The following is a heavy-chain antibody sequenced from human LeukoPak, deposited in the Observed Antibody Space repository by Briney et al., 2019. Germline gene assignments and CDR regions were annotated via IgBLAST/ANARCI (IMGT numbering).Heavy chain of an antibody. J-gene: IGHJ5*02. CDR1: GYTFTSYY. V-gene: IGHV1-46*01. D-gene: IGHD3-3*01. Sequence: GASVKVSCKASGYTFTSYYMHWVRQAPGQGLEWMGIINPSSGSTSYAQKFQGRVTMTRDRSTSTVYMELSSLRSEDTAVYYCATEGVPIFGMVRTQTTKSPHRFDPWGQGTLVTVSS. CDR2: INPSSGST. CDR3: ATEGVPIFGMVRTQTTKSPHRFDP.